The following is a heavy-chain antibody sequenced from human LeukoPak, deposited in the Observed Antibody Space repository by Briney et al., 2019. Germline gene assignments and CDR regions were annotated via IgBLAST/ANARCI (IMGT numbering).Heavy chain of an antibody. J-gene: IGHJ4*02. V-gene: IGHV3-7*01. D-gene: IGHD3-3*01. CDR2: FSWDESAI. Sequence: PGGSLRLSCIPSGFNFRRYNMAWVRQAPGKGLEWLATFSWDESAIEYADSVRGRFTISRDNAKNSVHLQMTGLRAEDMAVYFCVTEFWYRFDYWGQGHLVTVSS. CDR1: GFNFRRYN. CDR3: VTEFWYRFDY.